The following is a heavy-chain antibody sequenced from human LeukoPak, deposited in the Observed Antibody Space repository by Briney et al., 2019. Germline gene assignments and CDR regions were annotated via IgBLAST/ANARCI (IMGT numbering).Heavy chain of an antibody. CDR3: VAYNWNYPDY. V-gene: IGHV3-74*01. J-gene: IGHJ4*02. CDR2: INTDGRST. CDR1: GFSFSSYY. D-gene: IGHD1-20*01. Sequence: GGSLRLSCAASGFSFSSYYMYWVRQAPEKGLEWVSRINTDGRSTGYADSVKGRFTVSRDNAKNTLYLQMNSLRAEDTAVYYCVAYNWNYPDYWGLGTLVTVSS.